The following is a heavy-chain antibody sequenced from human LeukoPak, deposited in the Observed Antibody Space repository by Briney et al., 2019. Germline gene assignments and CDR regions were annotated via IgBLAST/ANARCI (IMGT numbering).Heavy chain of an antibody. J-gene: IGHJ5*02. Sequence: PSETLSLTCAVYGGSFSGYYWSWIRQPPGKGLEWIGEINHSGSTNYNPSLKSRVTISVDTSKNQFSLKLSSVTAADTAVYYCARVRGELRRYNWFDPWGQGTLVTVSS. CDR1: GGSFSGYY. CDR3: ARVRGELRRYNWFDP. V-gene: IGHV4-34*01. D-gene: IGHD1-26*01. CDR2: INHSGST.